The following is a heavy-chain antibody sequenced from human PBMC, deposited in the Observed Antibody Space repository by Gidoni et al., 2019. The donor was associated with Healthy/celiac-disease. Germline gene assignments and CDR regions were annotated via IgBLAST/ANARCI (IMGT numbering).Heavy chain of an antibody. Sequence: QVQLVQSGAEVKKPGSSVKVSCTASGGTFRSCAIRWVRQAPGQGLEWMGGIIPIFCTANDAQKLQGIVTMTADESTSTAYMELSSLRSEDTAVYYCARGYYDILTGYYRDAFDIWGQGTMVTVSS. D-gene: IGHD3-9*01. CDR2: IIPIFCTA. J-gene: IGHJ3*02. CDR3: ARGYYDILTGYYRDAFDI. CDR1: GGTFRSCA. V-gene: IGHV1-69*01.